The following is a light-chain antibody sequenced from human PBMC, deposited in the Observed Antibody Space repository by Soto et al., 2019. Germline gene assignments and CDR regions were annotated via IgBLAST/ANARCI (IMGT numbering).Light chain of an antibody. CDR3: QQAHSFPWT. CDR2: VAS. CDR1: QGISSW. Sequence: DIQMTQSPSSVSASVGDRVTITCRASQGISSWLAWFQQKPGKAPNLLIYVASNLQTGVPSRFSGSGSGTDFTLTISSLQPEDFATYDCQQAHSFPWTFGQGTKVEIK. J-gene: IGKJ1*01. V-gene: IGKV1-12*01.